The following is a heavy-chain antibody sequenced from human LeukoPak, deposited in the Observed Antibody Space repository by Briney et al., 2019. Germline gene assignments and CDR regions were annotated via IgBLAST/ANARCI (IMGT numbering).Heavy chain of an antibody. CDR1: GGSISNYY. CDR3: ARSAYSSGFYYFDF. CDR2: IYYSGTT. Sequence: SETLSLTCTASGGSISNYYWSWIRQPPGKGLEWIGYIYYSGTTNYNPSLKSRVTMSIDTSKNQFSLKLRSVTAADTAVYYCARSAYSSGFYYFDFWGQGALVTVSS. D-gene: IGHD3-22*01. J-gene: IGHJ4*02. V-gene: IGHV4-59*08.